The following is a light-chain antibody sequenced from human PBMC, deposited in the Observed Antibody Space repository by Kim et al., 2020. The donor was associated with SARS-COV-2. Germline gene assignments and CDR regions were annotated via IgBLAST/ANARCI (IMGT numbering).Light chain of an antibody. CDR1: SGSMASNY. Sequence: GTTVTTSCAGSSGSMASNYVQWYQQRPGSAPTTVIYEDNQRPSGVPDRFSGSIDSSSNSASLTISGLKTEDEADYYCQSYDSSNVVFGGGTQLTVL. V-gene: IGLV6-57*02. CDR2: EDN. J-gene: IGLJ2*01. CDR3: QSYDSSNVV.